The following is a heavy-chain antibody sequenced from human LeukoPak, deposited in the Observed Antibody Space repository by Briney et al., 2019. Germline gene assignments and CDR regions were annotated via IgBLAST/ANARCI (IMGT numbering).Heavy chain of an antibody. J-gene: IGHJ4*02. V-gene: IGHV3-53*01. D-gene: IGHD2-15*01. Sequence: GGSLRLSCAASGFTVSSNYMSWVRQAPGKGLEWVSVIYSGGRTYSADYVKGRFTISRDNSKNTLDLQMNSLRAEDTAVYYCAKSSLVTPYDYWGQGTLVSVSS. CDR2: IYSGGRT. CDR1: GFTVSSNY. CDR3: AKSSLVTPYDY.